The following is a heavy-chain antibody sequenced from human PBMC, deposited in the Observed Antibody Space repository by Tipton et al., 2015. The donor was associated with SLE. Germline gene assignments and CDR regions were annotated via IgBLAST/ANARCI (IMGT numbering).Heavy chain of an antibody. V-gene: IGHV4-31*03. D-gene: IGHD6-13*01. CDR1: GGSISSSGYD. Sequence: TLSLTCTVSGGSISSSGYDWGWIRQPPGKGLEYIGYIHYRRNTYYNPSLRSRVTMSIDTSRNQFSLNLNSVIPADTAMYYCARTEGSQYASWYFDRWGRGTLVSVYS. J-gene: IGHJ4*02. CDR3: ARTEGSQYASWYFDR. CDR2: IHYRRNT.